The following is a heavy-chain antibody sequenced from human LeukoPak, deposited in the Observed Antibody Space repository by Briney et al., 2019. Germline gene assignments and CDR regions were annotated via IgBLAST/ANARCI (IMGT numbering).Heavy chain of an antibody. V-gene: IGHV3-33*06. CDR3: AKATIAVAGRGYFDY. J-gene: IGHJ4*02. Sequence: PGGSLRLSCAASGFTFSSYGMHWVRQAPGKGLEWVAVIWYDGSNKYYADSVKGRFTISRDNSKNTLYLQMNSPRAEDTAVYYCAKATIAVAGRGYFDYWGQGTLVTVSS. CDR2: IWYDGSNK. D-gene: IGHD6-19*01. CDR1: GFTFSSYG.